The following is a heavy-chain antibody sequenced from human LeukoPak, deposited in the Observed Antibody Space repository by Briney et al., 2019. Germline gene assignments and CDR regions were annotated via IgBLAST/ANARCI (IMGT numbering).Heavy chain of an antibody. CDR3: AKGCQCPSGLSSWFDP. J-gene: IGHJ5*02. CDR1: GFTFTNYG. V-gene: IGHV3-23*01. D-gene: IGHD1-14*01. CDR2: LSGSGDGQ. Sequence: PGGSPRLSCSASGFTFTNYGMSWVRQAPGKGLEWVSGLSGSGDGQFYADSVEGRFTISRDIFNNIWYLQMNSLRAEDTAVYYCAKGCQCPSGLSSWFDPRGQGTLVAVSS.